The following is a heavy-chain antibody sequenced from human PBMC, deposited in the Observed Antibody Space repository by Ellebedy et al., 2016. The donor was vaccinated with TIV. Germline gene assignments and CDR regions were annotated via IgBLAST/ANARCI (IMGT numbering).Heavy chain of an antibody. D-gene: IGHD2-21*02. CDR1: DDSISSPY. J-gene: IGHJ4*02. Sequence: MPSETLSLTCTVSDDSISSPYCSWIRQPPGKGLEYIGSVYYSGSPYYSPSFKSRVTLSADTSKNQFSLNLRTATAADTAVYYCARTDPWQPIDDWGQGILVSVSS. V-gene: IGHV4-39*01. CDR2: VYYSGSP. CDR3: ARTDPWQPIDD.